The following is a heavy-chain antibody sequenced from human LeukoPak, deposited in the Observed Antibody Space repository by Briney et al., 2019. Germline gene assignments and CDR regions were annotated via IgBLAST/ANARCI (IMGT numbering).Heavy chain of an antibody. D-gene: IGHD1-26*01. J-gene: IGHJ4*02. V-gene: IGHV3-33*01. CDR1: GFTFSSYG. CDR3: ARGRGSYYGYFDY. CDR2: IWYDGSNK. Sequence: GRSLRLSCAASGFTFSSYGMHWVRQAPGKGLEWVAVIWYDGSNKYYADSVKGRFTISRDNSKNTLYLQMNSLRAEDTAVYYCARGRGSYYGYFDYWGQGTLVTVSS.